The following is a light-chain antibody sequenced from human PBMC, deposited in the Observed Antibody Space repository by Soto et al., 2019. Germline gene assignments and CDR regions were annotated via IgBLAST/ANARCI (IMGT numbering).Light chain of an antibody. CDR1: QSISSY. CDR3: QQSYSTPPIT. CDR2: AAS. V-gene: IGKV1-39*01. J-gene: IGKJ5*01. Sequence: VDRVTITCRASQSISSYLNWYQQKPGKAHKLLIYAASSLQSGVPSRFSGSGSGTDFTLTISSLQPEDFATYYCQQSYSTPPITFGQGTRLETK.